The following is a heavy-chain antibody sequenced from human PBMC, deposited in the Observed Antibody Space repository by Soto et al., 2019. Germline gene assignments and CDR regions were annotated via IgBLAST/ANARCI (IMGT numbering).Heavy chain of an antibody. Sequence: LRLSCAASGFTFSSYSMNWVRQAPGKGLEWVSSISSSSSYIYYADSVKGRFTISRDNAKNSLYLQMNSLRAEDTAVYYCARFAADCSGGSCYPNFDYWGQGTLVTVSS. CDR1: GFTFSSYS. J-gene: IGHJ4*02. CDR2: ISSSSSYI. D-gene: IGHD2-15*01. CDR3: ARFAADCSGGSCYPNFDY. V-gene: IGHV3-21*01.